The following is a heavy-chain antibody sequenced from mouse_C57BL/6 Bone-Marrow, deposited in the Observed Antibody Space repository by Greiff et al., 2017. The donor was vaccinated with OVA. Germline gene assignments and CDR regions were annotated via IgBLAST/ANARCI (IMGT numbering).Heavy chain of an antibody. CDR2: IDPENGDT. J-gene: IGHJ2*01. CDR1: GFNIKDDY. V-gene: IGHV14-4*01. Sequence: VQLQQSGAELVRPGASVKLSCTASGFNIKDDYMHWVKQRPEQGLEWIGWIDPENGDTEYASKFQGKATITADTSSTTAYLQLSSLTSEDTAVYYCTPITTVVGWGQGTTLTVSS. CDR3: TPITTVVG. D-gene: IGHD1-1*01.